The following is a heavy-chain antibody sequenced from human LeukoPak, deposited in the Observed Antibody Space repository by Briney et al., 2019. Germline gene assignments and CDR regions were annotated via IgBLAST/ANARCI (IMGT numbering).Heavy chain of an antibody. CDR3: ARDWGYCGGDCYSGY. CDR1: GYTFTSYG. V-gene: IGHV1-18*01. D-gene: IGHD2-21*02. CDR2: ISAYNGNT. J-gene: IGHJ4*02. Sequence: ASVKVSCKASGYTFTSYGISWVRQAPGQGLEWMGWISAYNGNTNYAQKLQGRVTMTTDTSTSTAYMELRSLRADDTALYYCARDWGYCGGDCYSGYWGQGTLVTVSP.